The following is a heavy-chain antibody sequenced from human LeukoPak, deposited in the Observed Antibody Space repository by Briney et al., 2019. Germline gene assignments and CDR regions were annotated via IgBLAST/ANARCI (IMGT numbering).Heavy chain of an antibody. V-gene: IGHV3-30-3*01. Sequence: GALRLSCAASGFTFSDYAMHWVRQAPGKGLEWVAVISKDGSDKYYPGSVRGRFTISRDNSKNTIYLQMDSLRAEDTAIYYCARDYWWNYDYWGQGTLVTVSS. J-gene: IGHJ4*02. CDR2: ISKDGSDK. CDR3: ARDYWWNYDY. CDR1: GFTFSDYA. D-gene: IGHD1-7*01.